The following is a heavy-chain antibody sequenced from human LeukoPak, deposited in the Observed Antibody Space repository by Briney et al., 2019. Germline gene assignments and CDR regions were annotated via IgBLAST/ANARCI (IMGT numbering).Heavy chain of an antibody. CDR3: ARAVTTRRFYFDN. V-gene: IGHV7-4-1*02. CDR2: INTKREQT. D-gene: IGHD3-3*01. J-gene: IGHJ4*02. CDR1: GYTFTGHY. Sequence: ASVKVSCKASGYTFTGHYLHWVRQAPGQGLQWMGWINTKREQTTYAQGFTGRFVFSLDPSLSSVFLQINNLTPDDTAVYYCARAVTTRRFYFDNWGQGTLVSVSS.